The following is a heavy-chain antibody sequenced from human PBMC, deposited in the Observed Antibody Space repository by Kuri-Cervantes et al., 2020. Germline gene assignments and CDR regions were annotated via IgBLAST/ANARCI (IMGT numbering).Heavy chain of an antibody. CDR2: IKSKTDGGTT. Sequence: GESLKISCAASGFTFSNAWMSWVRQAPGKGLEWVGRIKSKTDGGTTDYAAPVKGRFAISRDDSKNTLYLQMNSLRAEDTAVYYCAKETTGYSYGNLDYWGQGTLVTVSS. CDR3: AKETTGYSYGNLDY. V-gene: IGHV3-15*01. D-gene: IGHD5-18*01. J-gene: IGHJ4*02. CDR1: GFTFSNAW.